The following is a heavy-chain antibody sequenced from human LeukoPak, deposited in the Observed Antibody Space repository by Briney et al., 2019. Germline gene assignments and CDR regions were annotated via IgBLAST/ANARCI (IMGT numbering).Heavy chain of an antibody. Sequence: MASETLSLTCAVYGGSFSGYYWSWIRQPPGKGLEWIGEINHSGSTNYNPSLKSRVTISVDTSKNQFSLKPSSVTAADTAVYYCARTRYYDFWTGYTPFDYWGQGTLVTVSS. V-gene: IGHV4-34*01. CDR1: GGSFSGYY. D-gene: IGHD3-3*01. J-gene: IGHJ4*02. CDR2: INHSGST. CDR3: ARTRYYDFWTGYTPFDY.